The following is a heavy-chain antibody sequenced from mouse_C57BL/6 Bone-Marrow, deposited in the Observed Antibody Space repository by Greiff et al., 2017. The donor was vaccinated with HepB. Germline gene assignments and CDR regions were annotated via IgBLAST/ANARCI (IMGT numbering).Heavy chain of an antibody. CDR1: GYTFTSYW. J-gene: IGHJ3*01. CDR2: IHPNSGST. CDR3: AWDYAVPFAY. D-gene: IGHD2-4*01. Sequence: QVQLKESGAELVKPGASVKLSCKASGYTFTSYWMHWVKQRPGQGLEWIGMIHPNSGSTNYNEKFKSKATLTVDKSSSTAYMQLSSLTSEDSAVYYCAWDYAVPFAYWGQGTLVTVSA. V-gene: IGHV1-64*01.